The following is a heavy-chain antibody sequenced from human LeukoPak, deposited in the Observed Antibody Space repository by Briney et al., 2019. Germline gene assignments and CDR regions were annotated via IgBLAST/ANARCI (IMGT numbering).Heavy chain of an antibody. CDR3: ARGQSDDYVWGSYRFLLDYYYYMDV. D-gene: IGHD3-16*02. CDR2: IYTSGST. CDR1: GGSINTYY. V-gene: IGHV4-4*07. Sequence: SETLSLTCTVSGGSINTYYWSWIRQPAGKGLEWIGRIYTSGSTNYNPSLKSRVTISVDTSKNQFSLKLSSVTAADTAVYYCARGQSDDYVWGSYRFLLDYYYYMDVWGKGTTVTVSS. J-gene: IGHJ6*03.